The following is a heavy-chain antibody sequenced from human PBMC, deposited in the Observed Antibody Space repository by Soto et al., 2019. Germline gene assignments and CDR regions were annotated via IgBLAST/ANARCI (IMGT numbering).Heavy chain of an antibody. D-gene: IGHD2-15*01. CDR1: GGPFSGYY. CDR2: INHSGST. CDR3: ARAAPRYCSGGSCYSERDY. J-gene: IGHJ4*02. Sequence: SETLSLTCAVYGGPFSGYYWSWIRQPPGKGLEWIGEINHSGSTNYNPSLKSRVTISVDTSKNQFSLKLSSVTAADTAVYYCARAAPRYCSGGSCYSERDYWGQGTLVTVSS. V-gene: IGHV4-34*01.